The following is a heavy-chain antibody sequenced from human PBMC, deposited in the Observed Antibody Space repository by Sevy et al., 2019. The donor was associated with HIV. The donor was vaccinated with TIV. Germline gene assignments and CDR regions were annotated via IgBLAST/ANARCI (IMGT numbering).Heavy chain of an antibody. CDR1: GFTFSNYA. Sequence: GGSLRLSCAASGFTFSNYAMNWVRQAPGKGLEWVSGISGSGGSGDKTNYADSVKDRFTISRDDSKNSLYLQLNSLRAEDTAIYYCARKSDSSGYFDYWGQGTLVTVSS. D-gene: IGHD3-22*01. J-gene: IGHJ4*02. V-gene: IGHV3-23*01. CDR3: ARKSDSSGYFDY. CDR2: ISGSGGSGDKT.